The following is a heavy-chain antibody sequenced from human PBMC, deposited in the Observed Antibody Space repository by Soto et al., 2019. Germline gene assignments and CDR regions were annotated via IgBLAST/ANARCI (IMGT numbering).Heavy chain of an antibody. CDR3: AKEGALGLYYFDY. V-gene: IGHV3-23*01. J-gene: IGHJ4*02. CDR2: ISGGGSST. CDR1: GFTFSSYA. Sequence: PGGSLRLSCAASGFTFSSYAMSWVRQAPGKGLEWVSAISGGGSSTYYADSVKGRFTISRDNSKNTLYLQMNSLRPEDTAVYYCAKEGALGLYYFDYWGQGTLVTVSS. D-gene: IGHD3-10*01.